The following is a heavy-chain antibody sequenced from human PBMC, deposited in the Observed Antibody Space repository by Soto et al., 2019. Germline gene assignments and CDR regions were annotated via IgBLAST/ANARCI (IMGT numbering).Heavy chain of an antibody. D-gene: IGHD6-6*01. Sequence: SVKVSCKASGGTFSSYAISWVRQAPGQGLEWMGGIIPIFGTANYAQKFQGRVTITADESTSTAYMELSSLRSEDTAVYYCARVLFIAARPGYFDYWGQGALVTVSS. CDR3: ARVLFIAARPGYFDY. V-gene: IGHV1-69*13. CDR2: IIPIFGTA. J-gene: IGHJ4*02. CDR1: GGTFSSYA.